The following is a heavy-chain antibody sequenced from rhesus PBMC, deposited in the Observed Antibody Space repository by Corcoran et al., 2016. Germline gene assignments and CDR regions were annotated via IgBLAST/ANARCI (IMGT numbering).Heavy chain of an antibody. Sequence: QVQLVQSGAEVKKPGASVKLSCKASGYTFTSYYIHWVRQAPGKVLEWMGKKNPINGDTGNAKKYHGRKPMTRDRSTSTAYMALSSLRSEDTALNYCTRLGWNNGFDYWGQGVLVTVSS. CDR3: TRLGWNNGFDY. CDR1: GYTFTSYY. CDR2: KNPINGDT. D-gene: IGHD1-20*01. J-gene: IGHJ4*01. V-gene: IGHV1S9*01.